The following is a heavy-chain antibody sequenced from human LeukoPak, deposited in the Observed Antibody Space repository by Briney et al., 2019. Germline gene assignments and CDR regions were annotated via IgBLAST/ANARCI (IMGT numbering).Heavy chain of an antibody. CDR1: GFTFSSYA. J-gene: IGHJ4*02. CDR2: ISGSGGST. D-gene: IGHD1-7*01. CDR3: ARDLPPSWNCLDY. Sequence: GGSLRLSCAASGFTFSSYAMSWVRQAPGKGLEWVSAISGSGGSTYYADSVKGRFTISRDNAKNSLYLQMNSLRAEDTAVYYCARDLPPSWNCLDYWGQGTLVTVSS. V-gene: IGHV3-23*01.